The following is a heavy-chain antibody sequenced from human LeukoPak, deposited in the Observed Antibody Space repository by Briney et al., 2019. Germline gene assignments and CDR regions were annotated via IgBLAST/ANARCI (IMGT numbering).Heavy chain of an antibody. J-gene: IGHJ6*02. V-gene: IGHV1-24*01. CDR1: GYTLTELS. CDR3: ARGWVAGTYYYYYGMDV. D-gene: IGHD6-19*01. Sequence: ASVKVSCKVSGYTLTELSMHWVRQAPGKGLEWMGGFDPEDGETIYAQKFQGRVTMTRNTSISTAYMELSSLRSEDTAVYYCARGWVAGTYYYYYGMDVWGQGTTATVSS. CDR2: FDPEDGET.